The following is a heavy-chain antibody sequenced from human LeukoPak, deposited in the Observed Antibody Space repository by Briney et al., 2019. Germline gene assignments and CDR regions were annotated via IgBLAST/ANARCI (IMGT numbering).Heavy chain of an antibody. Sequence: GGSLRLSCTASGFSFSDYYMNWIRQAPGKGLEWLSYISSSGNTRHHADSVKGRFTISRDNAKNSLYLQMDSLRPEDTAVYYYARAPDSGYEDNWGQGTLVTVSS. CDR2: ISSSGNTR. V-gene: IGHV3-11*01. J-gene: IGHJ4*02. CDR1: GFSFSDYY. CDR3: ARAPDSGYEDN. D-gene: IGHD5-12*01.